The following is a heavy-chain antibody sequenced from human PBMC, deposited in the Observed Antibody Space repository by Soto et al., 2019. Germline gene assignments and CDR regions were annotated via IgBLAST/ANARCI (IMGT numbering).Heavy chain of an antibody. CDR3: AREARNYACWSGYYSPDLFDY. Sequence: QVQLVQSGAEVKKPGSSVKVSCKASGGTFSTYAVSWVRQAPGQGLEWMGGIIPFFDLANYAQNFQGRVTITADEPTGTAYMELSSLRSEDTAVYYCAREARNYACWSGYYSPDLFDYWGQGTLVTVSS. V-gene: IGHV1-69*01. CDR1: GGTFSTYA. D-gene: IGHD3-3*01. CDR2: IIPFFDLA. J-gene: IGHJ4*02.